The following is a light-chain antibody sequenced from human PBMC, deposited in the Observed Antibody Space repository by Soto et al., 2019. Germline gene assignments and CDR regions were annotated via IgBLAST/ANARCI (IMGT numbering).Light chain of an antibody. Sequence: EIVLTQSPATLSLSPGERCTLSFRASQSVSTYLAWYQQRPGQAPRLLIYGASSRATGIPDRFSGSGSGTDFTLTISRLEPEDFALYYCQQHDILPITFGQGTRLEIK. CDR2: GAS. V-gene: IGKV3-20*01. J-gene: IGKJ5*01. CDR3: QQHDILPIT. CDR1: QSVSTY.